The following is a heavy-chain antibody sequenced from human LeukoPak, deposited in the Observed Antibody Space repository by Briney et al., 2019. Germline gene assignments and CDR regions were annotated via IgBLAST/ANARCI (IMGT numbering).Heavy chain of an antibody. D-gene: IGHD3-10*01. CDR1: GFTFSIYG. Sequence: ALRLSCAASGFTFSIYGMHWVRQAPGKGLEWVAVISYDGNYKDHADSVKGRFTISRDNSKNTLNLQMNSLRADDTAVYYCAKFQLPITMVRGVITDLDYWGQGTLVTVSS. CDR2: ISYDGNYK. V-gene: IGHV3-30*18. CDR3: AKFQLPITMVRGVITDLDY. J-gene: IGHJ4*02.